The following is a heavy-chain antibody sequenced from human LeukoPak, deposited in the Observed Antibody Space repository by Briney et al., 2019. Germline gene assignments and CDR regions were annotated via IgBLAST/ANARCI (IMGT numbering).Heavy chain of an antibody. V-gene: IGHV3-30*03. J-gene: IGHJ5*02. CDR1: GFTFTSHV. CDR2: ISYDGSNK. CDR3: ARPRGAAAGTFGFDP. D-gene: IGHD6-13*01. Sequence: GGSLRLSCAASGFTFTSHVMHWVRQAPGKGLQWVALISYDGSNKYYADSVKGRFTISRDNSKNTLYLQMNSLRAEDTAVYYCARPRGAAAGTFGFDPWGQGTLVTVSS.